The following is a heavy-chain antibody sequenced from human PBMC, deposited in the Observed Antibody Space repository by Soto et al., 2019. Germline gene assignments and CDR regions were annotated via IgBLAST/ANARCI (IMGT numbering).Heavy chain of an antibody. V-gene: IGHV1-46*01. J-gene: IGHJ6*02. CDR1: GYTFTSYY. Sequence: VASVKVSCKASGYTFTSYYVHWVRQAPGQGLEWMGIINPGGGSTSYAQKLQGRVTMTRDTSTSTVYMELSSLRSEDTDVYYCARDKNYGMDVWGQGTTVTVSS. CDR2: INPGGGST. CDR3: ARDKNYGMDV.